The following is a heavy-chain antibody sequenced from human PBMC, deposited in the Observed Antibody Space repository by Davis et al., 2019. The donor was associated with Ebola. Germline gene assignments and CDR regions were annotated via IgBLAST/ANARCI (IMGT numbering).Heavy chain of an antibody. Sequence: ASVKVSCKASGYTFTSYGISWVRQPPGQVLEWMGWISAYNCNQNYAQKLQGRVTLTTDTSTSTAYMELRSLRSDDTAVYYCARDNFWSGYHHYGMDVWGKGTTVTVSS. V-gene: IGHV1-18*01. CDR1: GYTFTSYG. D-gene: IGHD3-3*01. CDR2: ISAYNCNQ. CDR3: ARDNFWSGYHHYGMDV. J-gene: IGHJ6*04.